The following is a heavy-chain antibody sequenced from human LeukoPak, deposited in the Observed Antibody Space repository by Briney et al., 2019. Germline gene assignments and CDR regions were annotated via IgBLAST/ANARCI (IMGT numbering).Heavy chain of an antibody. V-gene: IGHV1-2*02. CDR1: GYTFTGYY. J-gene: IGHJ5*02. CDR2: INPNNGGT. Sequence: GASVNVSYKASGYTFTGYYMHWVRQPPGQGLEGMGWINPNNGGTKYAQKFQGRVPMTRDQSINTAYRELSSLRSRDTAGDYCAARIERGWGSRFDPWGQGPLVIVSS. CDR3: AARIERGWGSRFDP. D-gene: IGHD3-16*01.